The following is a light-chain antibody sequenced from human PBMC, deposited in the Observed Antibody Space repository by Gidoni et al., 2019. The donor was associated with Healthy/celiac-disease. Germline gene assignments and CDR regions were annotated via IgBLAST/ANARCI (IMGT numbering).Light chain of an antibody. V-gene: IGKV3-20*01. Sequence: EIVLTQSPGTLSLSPGERAILSCRASPSVSSSYLAWYQQKPGQAPRLLIYGASSRATGIPDRFSGSGSGTDFTLTISRLEPEDFAVYYCQQYGSSPWTFGQGTKVEIK. CDR1: PSVSSSY. J-gene: IGKJ1*01. CDR3: QQYGSSPWT. CDR2: GAS.